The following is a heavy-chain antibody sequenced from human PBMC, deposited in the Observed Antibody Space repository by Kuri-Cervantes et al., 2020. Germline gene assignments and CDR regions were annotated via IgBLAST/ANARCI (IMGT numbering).Heavy chain of an antibody. CDR2: INSDGSST. CDR1: GFTFSSYW. Sequence: GESLKISCAASGFTFSSYWMHWVRQGPGKGLVWVSRINSDGSSTSYADSVKGRFTVSRDDAKNTLYLQMNSLRAEDTAVYYCARSGSGYADLLKYWGQGTLVTVSS. V-gene: IGHV3-74*01. D-gene: IGHD3-3*01. J-gene: IGHJ4*02. CDR3: ARSGSGYADLLKY.